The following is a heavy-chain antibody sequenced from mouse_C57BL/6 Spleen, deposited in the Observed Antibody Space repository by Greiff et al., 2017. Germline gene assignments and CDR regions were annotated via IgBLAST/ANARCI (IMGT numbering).Heavy chain of an antibody. CDR3: ARAYSNYGWFAY. D-gene: IGHD2-5*01. CDR2: ILPNSGST. J-gene: IGHJ3*01. CDR1: GYTFTSYW. V-gene: IGHV1-64*01. Sequence: QVQLQQPGAELVKPGASVKLSCTASGYTFTSYWMHWVKQRPGPGLEWIGMILPNSGSTNYYEKFKSKATLTVDKSSTTAYMQLSSLTSEDSAVYYCARAYSNYGWFAYWGQGTLVTVSA.